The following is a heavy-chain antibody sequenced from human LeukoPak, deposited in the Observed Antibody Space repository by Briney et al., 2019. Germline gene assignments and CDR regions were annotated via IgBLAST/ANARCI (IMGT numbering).Heavy chain of an antibody. CDR3: AKFSQLYYFDY. J-gene: IGHJ4*02. Sequence: GGSLRLSCVASGFTFSNYAMNWVRQAPGKGLEWVSGISGGDGNTYYADSVKGRFTISRDNSKNTLYLQMNSLRAEDTAVYYCAKFSQLYYFDYWGQGTLVTVSS. CDR2: ISGGDGNT. CDR1: GFTFSNYA. D-gene: IGHD2-2*01. V-gene: IGHV3-23*01.